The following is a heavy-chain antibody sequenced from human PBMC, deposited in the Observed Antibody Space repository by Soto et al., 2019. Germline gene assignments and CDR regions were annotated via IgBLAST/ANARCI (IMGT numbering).Heavy chain of an antibody. V-gene: IGHV4-31*03. Sequence: QVQLQESGPGLVKPSQTLSLTCTVSGGSISSGGYYWSWIRQHPGKGLEWIGYIYYSGSTYYNPSLNSRVTIPVDTSKNQFSLKLSSVTAADTAVYYCAREGGIVGATAADYWGQGTLVTVSS. CDR1: GGSISSGGYY. CDR2: IYYSGST. CDR3: AREGGIVGATAADY. J-gene: IGHJ4*02. D-gene: IGHD1-26*01.